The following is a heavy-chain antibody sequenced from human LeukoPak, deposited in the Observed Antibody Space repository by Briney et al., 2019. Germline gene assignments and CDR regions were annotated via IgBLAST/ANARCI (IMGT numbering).Heavy chain of an antibody. CDR2: IYYSGST. D-gene: IGHD6-13*01. J-gene: IGHJ4*02. CDR3: ARQSDSSSCPFDY. CDR1: GGSISSSSYY. V-gene: IGHV4-39*01. Sequence: SETLSLTCTVSGGSISSSSYYWGWIRQPPGKGLEWIGSIYYSGSTYYNPSLKSRVTISVDTSENQFSLKLSSVTAADTAVYYCARQSDSSSCPFDYLGQGTLVTVSS.